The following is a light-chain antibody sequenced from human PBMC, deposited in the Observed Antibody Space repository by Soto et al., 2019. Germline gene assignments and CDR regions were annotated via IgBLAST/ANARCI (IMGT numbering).Light chain of an antibody. J-gene: IGKJ3*01. CDR2: DAS. Sequence: EIVLTQSPATLSLSPGERATLSCRASQSVSSYLAWHQQKPGQAPRLLLYDASTTATGIPARFSGGGSGLDGSLPGSSLDLEVSGVYYGQERSYWCVFNFGRGTKVVIK. CDR3: QERSYWCVFN. V-gene: IGKV3-11*01. CDR1: QSVSSY.